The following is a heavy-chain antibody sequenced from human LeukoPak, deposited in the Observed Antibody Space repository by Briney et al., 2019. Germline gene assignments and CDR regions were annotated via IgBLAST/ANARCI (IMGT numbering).Heavy chain of an antibody. D-gene: IGHD3-22*01. CDR1: GFTFSSYA. Sequence: GRSLRLSCAASGFTFSSYAMHWVRQAPGKGLEWVAVISYDGSNKYYADSVKGRFTISRDNSKNTLYLQMNGLRAEDTAVYYCARDESSGYSSRGVFDIWGQGTMVTVSS. CDR3: ARDESSGYSSRGVFDI. J-gene: IGHJ3*02. V-gene: IGHV3-30*04. CDR2: ISYDGSNK.